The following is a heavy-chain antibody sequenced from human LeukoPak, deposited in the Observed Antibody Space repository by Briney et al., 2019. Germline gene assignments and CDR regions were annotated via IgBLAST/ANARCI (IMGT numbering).Heavy chain of an antibody. J-gene: IGHJ4*02. CDR2: IYYSGST. CDR1: GGSISSSSYY. Sequence: SETLSLTCTVSGGSISSSSYYWGWLRQPPGKGLEWIGSIYYSGSTYYNPSLKSRVTISVDTSKHQFSLKLSSVTAADTALYYCAILRYSYIGGGYYLHFGGRGPLTTVSS. V-gene: IGHV4-39*01. D-gene: IGHD3-10*01. CDR3: AILRYSYIGGGYYLHF.